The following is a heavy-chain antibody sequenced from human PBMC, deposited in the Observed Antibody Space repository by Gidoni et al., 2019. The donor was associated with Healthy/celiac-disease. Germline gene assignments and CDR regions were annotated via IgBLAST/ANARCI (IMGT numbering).Heavy chain of an antibody. Sequence: EVQLVESGGGLVQPGRSMRLSCAASGFTFDDYAMHWVRQAPGKGLEWVSGISWNSGSIGYADSVKGQFTISRDNAKNSLYLQMNSLRAEDTALYYCAKDKGYCSSTSCYRYYYGMDVWGQGTTVTVSS. CDR2: ISWNSGSI. J-gene: IGHJ6*02. CDR3: AKDKGYCSSTSCYRYYYGMDV. CDR1: GFTFDDYA. D-gene: IGHD2-2*02. V-gene: IGHV3-9*01.